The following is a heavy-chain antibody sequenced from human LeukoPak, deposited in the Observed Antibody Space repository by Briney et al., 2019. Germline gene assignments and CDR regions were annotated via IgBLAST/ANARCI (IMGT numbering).Heavy chain of an antibody. CDR3: AKDPHHSYYYDSSGYSNFDY. V-gene: IGHV3-9*01. CDR2: VSWNSGSI. J-gene: IGHJ4*02. D-gene: IGHD3-22*01. Sequence: GGSLRLSCAASGFTFDDYAMHWVRQAPGKGLEWVSGVSWNSGSIGYADSVKGRFTISRDNAKNSLYLQMNGLRAEDTALYYCAKDPHHSYYYDSSGYSNFDYWGQGTLVTVSS. CDR1: GFTFDDYA.